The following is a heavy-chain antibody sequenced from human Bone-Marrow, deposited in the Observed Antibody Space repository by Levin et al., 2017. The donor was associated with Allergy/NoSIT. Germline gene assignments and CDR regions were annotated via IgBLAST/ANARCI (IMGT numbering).Heavy chain of an antibody. Sequence: LRLSCTVSGDSINNTNHYWSWIRQPAGKGLEWIGRMFAGGAATYNRSLRSRVTISIDTSKNQFSLQLTSGTAADTVVYYCARDETFNSWHTGWFDPWGQGTLVTVSS. V-gene: IGHV4-61*02. D-gene: IGHD6-13*01. J-gene: IGHJ5*02. CDR2: MFAGGAA. CDR1: GDSINNTNHY. CDR3: ARDETFNSWHTGWFDP.